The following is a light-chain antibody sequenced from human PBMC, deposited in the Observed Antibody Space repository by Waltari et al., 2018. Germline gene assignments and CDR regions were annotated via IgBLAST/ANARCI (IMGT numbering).Light chain of an antibody. Sequence: QSVLTQPPSMSGAPGQRVTISCTGSSSNIGAGHDVHWYQVFPGTAPKLLIYCNNNRPSGGPDRFSGSKSDTSASLAIGGLQAEDEADYYCQSFDIRLSGGVVFGGGTKVTVL. J-gene: IGLJ3*02. CDR3: QSFDIRLSGGVV. CDR2: CNN. CDR1: SSNIGAGHD. V-gene: IGLV1-40*01.